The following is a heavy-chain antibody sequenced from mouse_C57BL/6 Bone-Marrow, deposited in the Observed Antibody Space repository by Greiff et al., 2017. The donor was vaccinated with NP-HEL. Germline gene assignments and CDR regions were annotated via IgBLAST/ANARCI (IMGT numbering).Heavy chain of an antibody. V-gene: IGHV3-6*01. Sequence: ESGPGLVKPSQSLSLTCSVTGYSITSGYYWNWIRQFPGNKLEWMGYISYDGSNNYNPSLKNRISITRDTSKNQFFLKLNSVTTEDTATYNCARRSNYDFDSWGQGTTLTVSS. D-gene: IGHD2-5*01. CDR2: ISYDGSN. CDR1: GYSITSGYY. J-gene: IGHJ2*01. CDR3: ARRSNYDFDS.